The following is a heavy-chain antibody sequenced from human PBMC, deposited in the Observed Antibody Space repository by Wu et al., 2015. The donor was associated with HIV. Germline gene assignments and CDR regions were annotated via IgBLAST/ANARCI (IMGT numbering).Heavy chain of an antibody. D-gene: IGHD3-16*01. CDR3: ARDWQFHVVFGDFYMDV. CDR1: GYIFSGHY. J-gene: IGHJ6*03. V-gene: IGHV1-2*02. CDR2: INPASGGT. Sequence: QVQLVQSGAEVKKPGASVKVSCKASGYIFSGHYMNWVRQAPGQGLEWVGWINPASGGTRYAEKFQGRVTMTSDTSISTVYMVLTSLKFNDTATYYCARDWQFHVVFGDFYMDVWGNGTTVIVSS.